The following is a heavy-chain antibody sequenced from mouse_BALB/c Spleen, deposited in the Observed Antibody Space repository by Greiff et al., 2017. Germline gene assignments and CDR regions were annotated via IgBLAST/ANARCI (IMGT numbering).Heavy chain of an antibody. CDR3: ARGGYYYAMDY. Sequence: QVQLQQSGAELVRPGVSVKISCKVSGYTFTDYAMHWVKQSHAKSLEWIGVISTYYGDASYNQKFKGKATMTVDKSSSTAYMELARLTSEDSAIYYCARGGYYYAMDYWGQGTSVTVSS. CDR1: GYTFTDYA. V-gene: IGHV1S137*01. J-gene: IGHJ4*01. CDR2: ISTYYGDA.